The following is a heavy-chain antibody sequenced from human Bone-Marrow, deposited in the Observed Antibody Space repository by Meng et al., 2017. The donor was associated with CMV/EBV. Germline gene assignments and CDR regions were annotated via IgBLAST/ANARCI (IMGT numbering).Heavy chain of an antibody. CDR1: GYTFTGYY. J-gene: IGHJ4*02. D-gene: IGHD2-2*01. CDR2: INPNNGGT. CDR3: ARVRKKSDSTSLSYFDY. V-gene: IGHV1-2*02. Sequence: ASVKVSCKASGYTFTGYYMHWVRQAPGQGLEWMGWINPNNGGTNYAQKFQGRVTMTRDTSISTAYMELSRLTSDDTAVYYCARVRKKSDSTSLSYFDYWGQGTLVTVSS.